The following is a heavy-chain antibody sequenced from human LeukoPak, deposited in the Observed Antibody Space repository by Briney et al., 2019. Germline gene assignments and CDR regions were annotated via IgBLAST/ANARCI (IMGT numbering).Heavy chain of an antibody. CDR2: INPNSGAT. CDR1: GYTLTDYY. V-gene: IGHV1-2*02. Sequence: ASVKVSCKASGYTLTDYYMHWVRQAPGQGLEWMAWINPNSGATIYAQNFQDRVTVTRDTSISTAYMELSSLRSDDTAVYYCARGRQTYYYYMDVWGKGITVTVSS. CDR3: ARGRQTYYYYMDV. J-gene: IGHJ6*03.